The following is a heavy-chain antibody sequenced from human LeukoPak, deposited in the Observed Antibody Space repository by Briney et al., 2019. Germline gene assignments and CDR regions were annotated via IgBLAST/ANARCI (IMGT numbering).Heavy chain of an antibody. D-gene: IGHD3-10*01. Sequence: GSLRLSCAASGFTFSSYWMSWVRQAPGKGLEWVANIKQDGSEKYYVDSVKGRFTISRDNAKNSLYLQMNSLRAEDTAVYYCARDGSQWFGELVGAFDIWGQGTMVTVSS. CDR1: GFTFSSYW. CDR2: IKQDGSEK. V-gene: IGHV3-7*01. J-gene: IGHJ3*02. CDR3: ARDGSQWFGELVGAFDI.